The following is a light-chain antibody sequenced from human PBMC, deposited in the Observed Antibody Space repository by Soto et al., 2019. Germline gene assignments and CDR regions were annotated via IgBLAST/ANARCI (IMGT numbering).Light chain of an antibody. J-gene: IGKJ4*01. V-gene: IGKV3D-20*01. CDR2: DTS. CDR1: QSITNNY. Sequence: DIVLTQSPATLSLSPGERATLSCGASQSITNNYLAWYQQKPGLAPRLLIYDTSKRAIGIPDRFSGSGSGTHFTLTISRLEPEDFAVYYCQQFGSLITFGGGTKVEIK. CDR3: QQFGSLIT.